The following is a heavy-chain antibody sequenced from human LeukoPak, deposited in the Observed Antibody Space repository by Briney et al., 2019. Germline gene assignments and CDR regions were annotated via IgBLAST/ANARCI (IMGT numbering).Heavy chain of an antibody. Sequence: AASAFTVSSSFMSWVRQAPGKGLEWVSAISGSGGSTYYADSVKGRFTISRDNSKNTLYLQMNSLRAEDTAVYYCAKDRDWNYDPYWGQGTLVTVSS. CDR3: AKDRDWNYDPY. J-gene: IGHJ4*02. V-gene: IGHV3-23*01. D-gene: IGHD1-7*01. CDR1: AFTVSSSF. CDR2: ISGSGGST.